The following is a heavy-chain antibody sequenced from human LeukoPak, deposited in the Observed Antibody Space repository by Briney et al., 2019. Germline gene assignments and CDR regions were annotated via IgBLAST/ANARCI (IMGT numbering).Heavy chain of an antibody. CDR2: IIPIFGTA. CDR1: GGTFSSYA. D-gene: IGHD3-22*01. CDR3: ARGGPMMKTN. V-gene: IGHV1-69*13. Sequence: GASVKVSCKASGGTFSSYAISWVRQAPGQGLEWMGGIIPIFGTANYAQKFQGRVTITADESTSTAYMELSSLTSGDTAVYYCARGGPMMKTNWGQGTLVTVSS. J-gene: IGHJ4*02.